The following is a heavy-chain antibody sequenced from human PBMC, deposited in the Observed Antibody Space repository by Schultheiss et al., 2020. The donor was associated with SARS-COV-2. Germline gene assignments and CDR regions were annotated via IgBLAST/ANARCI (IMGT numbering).Heavy chain of an antibody. D-gene: IGHD6-13*01. V-gene: IGHV4-39*07. Sequence: SETLSLTCTVSGGSISSGGYYWSWIRQPPGKGLEWIGEINHSGSTNYNPSLKSRVTISVDTSKNQFSLKLSSVTAADTAVYYCARGASSWYFYYYGMDIWGQGTTVTVSS. CDR1: GGSISSGGYY. CDR3: ARGASSWYFYYYGMDI. CDR2: INHSGST. J-gene: IGHJ6*02.